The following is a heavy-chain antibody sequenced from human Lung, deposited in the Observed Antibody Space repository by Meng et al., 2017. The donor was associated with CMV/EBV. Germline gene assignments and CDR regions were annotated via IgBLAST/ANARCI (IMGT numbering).Heavy chain of an antibody. CDR2: INEDGSVK. CDR3: AREYWGPDY. J-gene: IGHJ4*02. Sequence: GGSLRLYCAASGFTFTNYWMTWVRQAPGKGLEWVANINEDGSVKHFVDSVKGRFTMSRDNAKNSVYLQMNGLRADDTAVYYCAREYWGPDYWGQGTLVTVSS. CDR1: GFTFTNYW. V-gene: IGHV3-7*01. D-gene: IGHD7-27*01.